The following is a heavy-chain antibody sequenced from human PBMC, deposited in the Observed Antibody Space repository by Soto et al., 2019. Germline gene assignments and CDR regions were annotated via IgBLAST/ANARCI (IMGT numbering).Heavy chain of an antibody. CDR1: CDSISGYY. V-gene: IGHV4-59*01. CDR2: IYYRGST. Sequence: PSETLALTCTVSCDSISGYYWSWIRQAPGKGLEYIGYIYYRGSTNYNPSLKSRVTMSVDTSKNQFSLKVNSVTAADTAVYFCARQQLLPFYYALDVWGQGTTVTVS. CDR3: ARQQLLPFYYALDV. J-gene: IGHJ6*02. D-gene: IGHD6-13*01.